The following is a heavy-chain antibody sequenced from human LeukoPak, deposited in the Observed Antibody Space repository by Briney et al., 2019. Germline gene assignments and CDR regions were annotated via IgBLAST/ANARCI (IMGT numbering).Heavy chain of an antibody. CDR2: IWHNGSHK. CDR1: GFNFDTYA. Sequence: GGSLRLSCAASGFNFDTYAMHWVRQAPGQGLEWVALIWHNGSHKFYSNSVRGQFTISRDNSKNTVYLQMNNLRPDDTAVYYCAREIFGSGGYPDLWGQGTLVTVSS. CDR3: AREIFGSGGYPDL. D-gene: IGHD3-10*01. J-gene: IGHJ4*02. V-gene: IGHV3-33*01.